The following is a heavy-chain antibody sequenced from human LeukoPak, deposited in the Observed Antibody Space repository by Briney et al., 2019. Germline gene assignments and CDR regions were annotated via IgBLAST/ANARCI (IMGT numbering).Heavy chain of an antibody. D-gene: IGHD4-17*01. Sequence: GGSLRLSCAASGFTFSSYGMHWVRQAPGKGLEWVAVISYDGSNKYYADSMKGRFTISRDNSKNTLYLQMNSLRAEDTAVYYCAKSPDCGDYVFRSTKYGMDVWGQGTTVTVSS. CDR1: GFTFSSYG. V-gene: IGHV3-30*18. CDR2: ISYDGSNK. J-gene: IGHJ6*02. CDR3: AKSPDCGDYVFRSTKYGMDV.